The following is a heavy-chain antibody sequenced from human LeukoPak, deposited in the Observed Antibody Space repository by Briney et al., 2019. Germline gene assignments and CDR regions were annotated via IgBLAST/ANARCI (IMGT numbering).Heavy chain of an antibody. CDR1: GYTFTSYG. CDR3: ARAVDTAMAGYYYYMDV. Sequence: ASVKVSCKASGYTFTSYGISWVRQAPGQGLEWMGWISACNGNTNYAQKLQGRVTMTTDTSTSTAYMELRSLRSDDTAVYYCARAVDTAMAGYYYYMDVWGKGTTVTVSS. V-gene: IGHV1-18*01. CDR2: ISACNGNT. J-gene: IGHJ6*03. D-gene: IGHD5-18*01.